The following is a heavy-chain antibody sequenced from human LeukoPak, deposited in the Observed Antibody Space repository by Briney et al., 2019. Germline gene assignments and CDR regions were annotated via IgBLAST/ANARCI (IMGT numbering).Heavy chain of an antibody. CDR1: GYTFTSYA. CDR2: INAGNGNT. Sequence: ASVKVSCKASGYTFTSYAMHWVRQAPGQRLEWMGWINAGNGNTKYSQKFQGRVTITRDTSASTAYMELSSLRSEDTAVYYCATDLRSSYDFWSGYYTPYFDYWGQGTLVTVSS. CDR3: ATDLRSSYDFWSGYYTPYFDY. D-gene: IGHD3-3*01. V-gene: IGHV1-3*01. J-gene: IGHJ4*02.